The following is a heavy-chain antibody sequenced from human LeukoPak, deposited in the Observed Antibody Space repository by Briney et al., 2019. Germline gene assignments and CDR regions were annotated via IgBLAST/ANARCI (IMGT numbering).Heavy chain of an antibody. CDR2: IKSRKDGGTA. CDR3: TTAPGQWLA. Sequence: GGSLRLSCAASGFIFRNGWMSWVRQAPGEGLEWVGRIKSRKDGGTAEYGAPVKGRFTISRDDSKNMLYLQMNSLKTEDTAVYYCTTAPGQWLAWGQGTLVIVSS. J-gene: IGHJ5*02. V-gene: IGHV3-15*01. D-gene: IGHD6-19*01. CDR1: GFIFRNGW.